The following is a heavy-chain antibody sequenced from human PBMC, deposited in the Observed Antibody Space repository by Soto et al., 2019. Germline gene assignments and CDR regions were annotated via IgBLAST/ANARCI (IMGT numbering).Heavy chain of an antibody. CDR1: GASISRFY. CDR2: IYNGETT. V-gene: IGHV4-59*01. CDR3: ARGPRGTTVTTYYFDY. J-gene: IGHJ4*02. D-gene: IGHD4-17*01. Sequence: PSETLSLTCSASGASISRFYWNWIRQSPGKGLEWIGHIYNGETTKYNPSLKSRVTISVDTSKNQFSLKLSSVTAADTAVYYCARGPRGTTVTTYYFDYWGQGTLVTVSS.